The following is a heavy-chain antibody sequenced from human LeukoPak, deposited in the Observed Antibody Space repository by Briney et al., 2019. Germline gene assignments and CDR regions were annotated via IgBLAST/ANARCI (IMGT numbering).Heavy chain of an antibody. Sequence: ASVKVSCKASGYTFTGYYMHWVRQGPGQGLEWMGWINPNSGGTNYAQQFQGRVTITRDTSISTAYMEVSRLRSDDTAVYYCARDLRRRVTAIGYGPREYYYYMDVWGKGTTVPISS. D-gene: IGHD4/OR15-4a*01. CDR2: INPNSGGT. CDR1: GYTFTGYY. J-gene: IGHJ6*03. CDR3: ARDLRRRVTAIGYGPREYYYYMDV. V-gene: IGHV1-2*02.